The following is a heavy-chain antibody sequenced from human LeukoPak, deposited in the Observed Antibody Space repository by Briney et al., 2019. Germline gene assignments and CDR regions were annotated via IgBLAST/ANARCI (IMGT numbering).Heavy chain of an antibody. J-gene: IGHJ4*02. D-gene: IGHD5-12*01. V-gene: IGHV3-21*01. Sequence: PGGSLRLSCAASGFTLSSYSMNWVRQAPGKGLEWVSSISSSSSYIYYADSVKGRFTISRDNAKNSLYLQMNSLRAEDTAVYYCASGYDVLLHYWGQGTLVTVSS. CDR3: ASGYDVLLHY. CDR2: ISSSSSYI. CDR1: GFTLSSYS.